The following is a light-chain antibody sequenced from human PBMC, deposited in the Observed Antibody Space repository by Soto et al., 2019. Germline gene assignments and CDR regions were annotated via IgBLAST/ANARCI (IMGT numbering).Light chain of an antibody. CDR3: QQYGSSPPRT. Sequence: EIVLTQSPGTLSLSPGERATLSCRASQSISSNYLAWYQQKPGQAPRLLIYGASSRASGTPDRFSGSGSGTDSTLTISRLEPEDFAVDYCQQYGSSPPRTFGQGTKVEI. V-gene: IGKV3-20*01. CDR2: GAS. CDR1: QSISSNY. J-gene: IGKJ1*01.